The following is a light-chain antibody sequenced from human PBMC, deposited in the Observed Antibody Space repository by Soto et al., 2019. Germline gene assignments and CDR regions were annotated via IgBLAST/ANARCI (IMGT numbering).Light chain of an antibody. J-gene: IGLJ2*01. V-gene: IGLV1-51*01. CDR1: SSNIENNF. Sequence: QSVLTQPPSVSAAPGQRVTISCSGSSSNIENNFVSWYQQLPGTAPKVLIYDNNKRPSGTPDRFSSSKSGTSATLGITGLQTGDEADYYCGAWDNSLSAGVFGGGTKLTVL. CDR2: DNN. CDR3: GAWDNSLSAGV.